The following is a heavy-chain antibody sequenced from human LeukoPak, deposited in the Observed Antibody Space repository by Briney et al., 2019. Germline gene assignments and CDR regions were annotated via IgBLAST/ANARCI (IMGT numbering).Heavy chain of an antibody. D-gene: IGHD6-13*01. CDR3: AKAGGIAAAGTSLFDY. CDR2: ISSSSSYI. Sequence: GGSLRPSCAASGFTFSSYSMNWVRQAPGKGLEWVSSISSSSSYIYYADSVKGRFTISRDNSKNTLYLQMNSLRAEDTAVYYCAKAGGIAAAGTSLFDYWGQGTQVTVSS. J-gene: IGHJ4*02. V-gene: IGHV3-21*04. CDR1: GFTFSSYS.